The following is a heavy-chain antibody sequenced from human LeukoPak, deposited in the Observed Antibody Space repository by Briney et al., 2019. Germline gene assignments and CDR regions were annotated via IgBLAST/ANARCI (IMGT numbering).Heavy chain of an antibody. CDR3: AGGADCTNGVCYGIDY. Sequence: SETLSLTCTVSGGSISSHYWSWIRQPPGKGLEWIGYIYYSGSTNYNPSLKSRVTISVDTSKNQFSLKLGSVTAADTAVYYCAGGADCTNGVCYGIDYWGQGTLVTVSS. CDR1: GGSISSHY. V-gene: IGHV4-59*11. J-gene: IGHJ4*02. D-gene: IGHD2-8*01. CDR2: IYYSGST.